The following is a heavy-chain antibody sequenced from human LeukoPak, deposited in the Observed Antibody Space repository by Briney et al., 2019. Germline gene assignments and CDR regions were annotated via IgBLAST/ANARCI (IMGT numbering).Heavy chain of an antibody. J-gene: IGHJ4*02. V-gene: IGHV4-38-2*02. CDR1: GYSIRSGYY. Sequence: SETLSLTCTVSGYSIRSGYYWGWIRQPPGQGLEWIGSIYHSGGTYYNPSLKSRVTISVDTSKNQFSLKLSSVTAADTAVYYCAGAGDTYYYDSSGPCDYWGQGTLVTVSS. D-gene: IGHD3-22*01. CDR3: AGAGDTYYYDSSGPCDY. CDR2: IYHSGGT.